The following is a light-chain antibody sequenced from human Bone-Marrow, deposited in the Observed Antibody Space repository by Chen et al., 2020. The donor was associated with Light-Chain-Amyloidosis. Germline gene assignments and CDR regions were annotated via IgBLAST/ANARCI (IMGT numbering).Light chain of an antibody. Sequence: SYELTQPPSVSVSPAQTARITCSGDDLPTKYAYWYQQKPGQAPVLVIHRDTERPSGISERFSGSSSGKTATLTISGVQAEDEADYHCQSADSSGTYEVIFGGGTKLTV. CDR1: DLPTKY. CDR3: QSADSSGTYEVI. CDR2: RDT. V-gene: IGLV3-25*03. J-gene: IGLJ2*01.